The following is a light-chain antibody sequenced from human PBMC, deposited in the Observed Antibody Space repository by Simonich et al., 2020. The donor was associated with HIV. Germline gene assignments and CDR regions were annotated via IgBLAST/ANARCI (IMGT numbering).Light chain of an antibody. V-gene: IGKV1-13*02. CDR3: QQSHYTPFT. CDR1: QDISSA. Sequence: AIQLTQSPSSLSASVGDRVTITCRASQDISSALAWYQQKPGKAPKLLIYDASSLESGVPSRFSGSGSGTDFTLTISSLQPEDFATYYCQQSHYTPFTFGQGTKLEIK. CDR2: DAS. J-gene: IGKJ2*01.